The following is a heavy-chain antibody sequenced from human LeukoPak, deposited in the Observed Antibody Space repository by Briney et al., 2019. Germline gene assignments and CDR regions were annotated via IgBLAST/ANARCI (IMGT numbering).Heavy chain of an antibody. CDR2: VSTTGGST. CDR3: AKDLMRDRWFGES. V-gene: IGHV3-23*01. CDR1: SFTFSSYV. Sequence: PGGSLRLSCGASSFTFSSYVMSWVRQAPGKGLEWVSTVSTTGGSTYYADSVKGRFTISKDTSRNTLYLQMNSLRAEDTAVYYCAKDLMRDRWFGESWGQGTLVTVSS. D-gene: IGHD3-10*01. J-gene: IGHJ5*02.